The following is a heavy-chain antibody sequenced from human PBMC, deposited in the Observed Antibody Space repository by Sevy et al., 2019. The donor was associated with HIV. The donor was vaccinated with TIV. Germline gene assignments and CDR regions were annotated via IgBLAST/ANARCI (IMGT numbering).Heavy chain of an antibody. CDR3: ARESEDTVIVNDY. Sequence: GGSLRLSCAASGFTFSDYYMSWIRQAPGKGLEWVSYISSSGSTIYYADSVKGRFTISRDNAKNSLYLQMNSLRAEDAAVYYCARESEDTVIVNDYWGQGTLVTVSP. J-gene: IGHJ4*02. CDR2: ISSSGSTI. V-gene: IGHV3-11*01. CDR1: GFTFSDYY. D-gene: IGHD5-18*01.